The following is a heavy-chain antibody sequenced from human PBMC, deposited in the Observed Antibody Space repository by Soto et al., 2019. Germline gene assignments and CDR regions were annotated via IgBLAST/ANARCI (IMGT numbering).Heavy chain of an antibody. V-gene: IGHV4-59*01. CDR2: IHNSGNT. D-gene: IGHD2-21*02. J-gene: IGHJ3*02. Sequence: PSETLSLTCTAPGGSISSYYWTWIRQFPGKRLEWIAHIHNSGNTNSNPSLKSRVTISMDTSKNQISLRLTSVTAADTAMYYCARLQYTVVTPIDMWGQGTMVSVSS. CDR3: ARLQYTVVTPIDM. CDR1: GGSISSYY.